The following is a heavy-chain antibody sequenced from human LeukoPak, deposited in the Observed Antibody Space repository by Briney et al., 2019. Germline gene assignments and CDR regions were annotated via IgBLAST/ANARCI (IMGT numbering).Heavy chain of an antibody. V-gene: IGHV3-23*01. D-gene: IGHD3-22*01. CDR3: ARDLDSSGYYHVVDS. J-gene: IGHJ4*02. CDR2: ISTSGRT. Sequence: PGGSLRLSCAASGFTFSSYPMSWVRQAPGKGLEWVSLISTSGRTHYADSVQGRFTISRDNSKNTLSLHMNSLRAEDTAVYYCARDLDSSGYYHVVDSWGQGALVTVSS. CDR1: GFTFSSYP.